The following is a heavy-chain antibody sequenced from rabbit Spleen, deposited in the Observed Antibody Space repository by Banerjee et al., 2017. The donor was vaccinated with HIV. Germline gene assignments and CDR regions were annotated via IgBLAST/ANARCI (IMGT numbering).Heavy chain of an antibody. V-gene: IGHV1S45*01. CDR3: ARDLVAVIGWNFNL. J-gene: IGHJ4*01. CDR1: GFSFSSSYW. D-gene: IGHD1-1*01. Sequence: QEQLEESGGDLVKPEGSLTLTCTASGFSFSSSYWICWVRQAPGKGLEWIACIDTGSSGFTYFASWAKGRFTISKTSSTTVTLQMTSLTAADTATYFCARDLVAVIGWNFNLWGQGTLVTV. CDR2: IDTGSSGFT.